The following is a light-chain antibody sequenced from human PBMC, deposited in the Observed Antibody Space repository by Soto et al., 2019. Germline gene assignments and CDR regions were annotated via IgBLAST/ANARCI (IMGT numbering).Light chain of an antibody. CDR3: ATWDDSLNGFYV. CDR1: TCNIGSNY. CDR2: RNN. V-gene: IGLV1-47*01. Sequence: QSVLTQPPSASGTPGQGVTISCSGSTCNIGSNYVYWYQQLQGPAPKLLIYRNNQRPSGVPDRFSGSKSGTSASLAISGLRSDDEADYLCATWDDSLNGFYVFGTGTSHRP. J-gene: IGLJ1*01.